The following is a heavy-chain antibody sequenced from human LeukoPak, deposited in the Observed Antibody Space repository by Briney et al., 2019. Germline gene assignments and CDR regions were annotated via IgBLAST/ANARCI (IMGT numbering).Heavy chain of an antibody. J-gene: IGHJ4*02. CDR1: EFTFSNAW. Sequence: GGSLRLSCAASEFTFSNAWMNWVRQGPGKGLEWVGRIKSKTDGGTTDYAAPVEGRFTISRDDSKNTVYLQMNSLKTDDTAVYYCTSQYFDYWGQGTLVAVSP. CDR2: IKSKTDGGTT. V-gene: IGHV3-15*01. CDR3: TSQYFDY.